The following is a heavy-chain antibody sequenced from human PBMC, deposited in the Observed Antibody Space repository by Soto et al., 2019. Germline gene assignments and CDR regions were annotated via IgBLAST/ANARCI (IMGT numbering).Heavy chain of an antibody. CDR2: IYHSGST. D-gene: IGHD5-18*01. CDR3: ARGEYSYGYGMDV. Sequence: SETLSLTCAVSGGSISGGGYSWSWIRQPPGKGLEWIGYIYHSGSTYYNPSLKSRVTISVDRSKNQFSLKLSSVTAADTAVYYCARGEYSYGYGMDVWGQGTTVTVS. V-gene: IGHV4-30-2*01. CDR1: GGSISGGGYS. J-gene: IGHJ6*02.